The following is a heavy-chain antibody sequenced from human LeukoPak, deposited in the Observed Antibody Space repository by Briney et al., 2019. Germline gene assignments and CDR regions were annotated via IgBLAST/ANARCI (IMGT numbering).Heavy chain of an antibody. CDR3: ASPPTILGYYYGMDV. D-gene: IGHD3-9*01. V-gene: IGHV3-11*01. CDR1: GFTFSDYY. CDR2: ISSSGSTI. J-gene: IGHJ6*02. Sequence: GGSLRLSCAASGFTFSDYYMSWIRQAPGKGLEWVSYISSSGSTIYYADSVKGRFTISRDNAKNSLYLQMNSLRAEDTAVYYCASPPTILGYYYGMDVWGRGTTVTVSS.